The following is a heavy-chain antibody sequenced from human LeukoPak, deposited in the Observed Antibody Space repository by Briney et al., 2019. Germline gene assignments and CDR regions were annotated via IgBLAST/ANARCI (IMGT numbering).Heavy chain of an antibody. Sequence: ASVKVSCKTSGYTFIGYYMHWVRQAPGQGLEWMGWINPKNGGANYAPSFQGRVTMTRDRSISTVYMELTRLTSDDTAVYYCARDEGYYGSGSYRPYYYYYMDVWGKGTTVTVSS. CDR3: ARDEGYYGSGSYRPYYYYYMDV. J-gene: IGHJ6*03. V-gene: IGHV1-2*07. D-gene: IGHD3-10*01. CDR1: GYTFIGYY. CDR2: INPKNGGA.